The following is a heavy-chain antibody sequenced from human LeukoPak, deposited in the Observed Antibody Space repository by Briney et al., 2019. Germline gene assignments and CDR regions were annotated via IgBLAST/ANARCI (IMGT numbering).Heavy chain of an antibody. J-gene: IGHJ4*02. D-gene: IGHD5-12*01. V-gene: IGHV3-23*01. CDR2: ISGSGGST. CDR1: GFTFSSYA. Sequence: PGGSLRLSCAASGFTFSSYAMSWVRQAPGKGLEWVSAISGSGGSTYYADSVKGRFTISRDNSKNTLYLQMNSLRAEDTAVYYCAKGPQWLRHDEYYFDYWGQGTLVTVSS. CDR3: AKGPQWLRHDEYYFDY.